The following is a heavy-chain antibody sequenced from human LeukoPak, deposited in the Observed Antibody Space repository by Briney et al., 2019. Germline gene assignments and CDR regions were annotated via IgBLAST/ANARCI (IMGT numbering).Heavy chain of an antibody. CDR2: IILIFGTA. Sequence: ASVRVSRKASGGTFSSYAISWVRQAPGQGLEWMGGIILIFGTANYAQKFQGRVTITADESTSTAYMELSSLRSEDTAVYYCAKRGLRFGVLADAFDIWGQGTMVTVSS. D-gene: IGHD3-10*01. CDR1: GGTFSSYA. J-gene: IGHJ3*02. CDR3: AKRGLRFGVLADAFDI. V-gene: IGHV1-69*01.